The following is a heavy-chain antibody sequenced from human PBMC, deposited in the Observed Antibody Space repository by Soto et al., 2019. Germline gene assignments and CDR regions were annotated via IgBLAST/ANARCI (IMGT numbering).Heavy chain of an antibody. J-gene: IGHJ5*02. Sequence: GGSLRLSCAASGFTFSSYAMSWVRQAPGKGLEWVSAISGSGGSTYYADSVKGRFTISRDNSKNTLYLQMNSLRAEDTAVYYCAKPDNPYGDYVEWFDPWGQGTLVTVSS. CDR2: ISGSGGST. CDR3: AKPDNPYGDYVEWFDP. D-gene: IGHD4-17*01. V-gene: IGHV3-23*01. CDR1: GFTFSSYA.